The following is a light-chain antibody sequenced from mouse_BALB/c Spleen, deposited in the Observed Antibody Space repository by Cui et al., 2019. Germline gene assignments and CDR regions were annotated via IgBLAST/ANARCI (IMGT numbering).Light chain of an antibody. J-gene: IGKJ2*01. CDR2: STS. CDR3: HQYHRSPYT. Sequence: QIGLTQSPAIMSASLGERVTMTCTASSSVSSSYLHWYQQKPGSSPKLWIYSTSNLASGVPARFSGSGSGTSYSLTISSMEAEDAATYYCHQYHRSPYTFGGGTKLEIK. V-gene: IGKV4-74*01. CDR1: SSVSSSY.